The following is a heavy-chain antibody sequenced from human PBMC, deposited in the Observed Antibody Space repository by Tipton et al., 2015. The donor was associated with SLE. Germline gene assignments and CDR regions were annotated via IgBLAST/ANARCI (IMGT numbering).Heavy chain of an antibody. Sequence: GSLRLSCAASGFTFSSYAMSWVRQAPGKGLEWVSAISGSGGSTYYADSVKGRFTISRDNSKNTLYLQMNSLRAEDTAVYYCAKDVGIAAAGPGAFDIWGQGTMVTVSS. J-gene: IGHJ3*02. CDR2: ISGSGGST. CDR1: GFTFSSYA. V-gene: IGHV3-23*01. CDR3: AKDVGIAAAGPGAFDI. D-gene: IGHD6-13*01.